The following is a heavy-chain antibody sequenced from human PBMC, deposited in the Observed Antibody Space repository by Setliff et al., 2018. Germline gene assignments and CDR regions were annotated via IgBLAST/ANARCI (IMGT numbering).Heavy chain of an antibody. CDR3: ARSGYDLLTGSINDAFDI. CDR1: GYTFTSYA. CDR2: INAGNGNT. V-gene: IGHV1-3*01. J-gene: IGHJ3*02. Sequence: ASVKVSCKASGYTFTSYALHWVRQAPGQRLEGMGWINAGNGNTKYSQKFQGRVTITRDTSASTAYMELSSLRSEDTAVYYCARSGYDLLTGSINDAFDIWGQGTMVTVSS. D-gene: IGHD3-9*01.